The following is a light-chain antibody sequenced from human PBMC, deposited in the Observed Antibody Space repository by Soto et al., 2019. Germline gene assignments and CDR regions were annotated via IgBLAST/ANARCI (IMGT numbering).Light chain of an antibody. CDR1: QSVSSY. Sequence: EIVLTQSPATLSLSPGERATLSCRASQSVSSYLAWYQHKPGQAPRLLIYDASNRATVIPAMFSGSGSGTDFTLTISSLEPEDFAVYYCQQRSNWPPYTFGQGTKLEIK. V-gene: IGKV3-11*01. CDR3: QQRSNWPPYT. J-gene: IGKJ2*01. CDR2: DAS.